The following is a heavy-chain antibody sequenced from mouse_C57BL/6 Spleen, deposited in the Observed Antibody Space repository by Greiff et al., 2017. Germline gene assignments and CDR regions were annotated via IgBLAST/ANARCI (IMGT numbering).Heavy chain of an antibody. CDR1: GYSFTGYY. CDR3: ARRGTTVSMDY. Sequence: VQLQQSGPELVKPGASVKISCTASGYSFTGYYMNWVKQSPEKSLEWIGEINPSTGGTTYNQKFKAKATLTVDKSSSTAYMQLKSLTSEDSAVYYCARRGTTVSMDYWGQGTSVTVSS. CDR2: INPSTGGT. V-gene: IGHV1-42*01. J-gene: IGHJ4*01. D-gene: IGHD1-1*01.